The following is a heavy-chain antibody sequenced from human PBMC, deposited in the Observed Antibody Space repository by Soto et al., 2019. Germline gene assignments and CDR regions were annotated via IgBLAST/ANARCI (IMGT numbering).Heavy chain of an antibody. Sequence: SETLSLTCTVSGGSISSSYWSWRRQPPGKGLEWIGYIYYSGSTNYNPSLKSRVIISVDTSKNQFSLKLSSVTAADTAVYYCARAPGGDAFDIWGRGTLVTVSS. CDR3: ARAPGGDAFDI. J-gene: IGHJ3*02. CDR2: IYYSGST. CDR1: GGSISSSY. D-gene: IGHD3-16*01. V-gene: IGHV4-59*01.